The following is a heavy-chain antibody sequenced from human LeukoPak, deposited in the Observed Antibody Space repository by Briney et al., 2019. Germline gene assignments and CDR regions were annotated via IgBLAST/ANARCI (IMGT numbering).Heavy chain of an antibody. CDR1: GGSISSSSYY. CDR3: AREVAGSSSSH. V-gene: IGHV4-39*07. J-gene: IGHJ4*02. D-gene: IGHD6-6*01. Sequence: SETLSLTCTVSGGSISSSSYYWGWVRQPPGKGLEWIGSVYYNGNTYYNPSLKSRLTISIDTSKNQFSLRVTSVTAADTAVYYCAREVAGSSSSHWGQGTLVTVSS. CDR2: VYYNGNT.